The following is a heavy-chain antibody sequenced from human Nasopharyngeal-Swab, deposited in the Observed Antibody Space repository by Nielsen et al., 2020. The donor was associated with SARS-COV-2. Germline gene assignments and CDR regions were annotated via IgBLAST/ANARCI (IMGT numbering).Heavy chain of an antibody. V-gene: IGHV1-69*13. J-gene: IGHJ5*02. CDR1: GGTFSSYA. CDR2: IIPIFGTA. CDR3: ARDGWGGYSSSWYHWFDP. D-gene: IGHD6-13*01. Sequence: SVKVSCKASGGTFSSYAISWVRQAPGQGLEWMGGIIPIFGTANYAQKFQGRVTITADESTSTAYMELSSLRSEDTAVYYCARDGWGGYSSSWYHWFDPWGQGILVTVSS.